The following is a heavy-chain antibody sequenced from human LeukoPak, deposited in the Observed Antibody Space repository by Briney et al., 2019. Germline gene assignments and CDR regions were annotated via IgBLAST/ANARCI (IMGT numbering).Heavy chain of an antibody. J-gene: IGHJ4*02. D-gene: IGHD3/OR15-3a*01. V-gene: IGHV3-66*01. CDR1: GFTVSSND. Sequence: QPGGSLRLSCAASGFTVSSNDMSWVRQAPGKGLEWVSIIHIGNGTSYADSVKGRFTISRDNSKNTMYLQMNSLRADDTAMYYCAADWPLDYWGQGTLVTVSS. CDR3: AADWPLDY. CDR2: IHIGNGT.